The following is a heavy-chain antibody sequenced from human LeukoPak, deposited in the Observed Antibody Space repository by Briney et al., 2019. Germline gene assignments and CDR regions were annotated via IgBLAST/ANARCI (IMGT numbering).Heavy chain of an antibody. V-gene: IGHV4-34*01. CDR2: INHSGST. Sequence: PSETLSLTCALYGGYLSGYYWSWIRQPPRKGLEWIGEINHSGSTNYKQSLKSRVNISVDTSKNQFSLKLSSVTAADTAVYYCARGVFHYGWGRADYYYYYMDVWGKGTTVTVSS. J-gene: IGHJ6*03. D-gene: IGHD3-10*01. CDR1: GGYLSGYY. CDR3: ARGVFHYGWGRADYYYYYMDV.